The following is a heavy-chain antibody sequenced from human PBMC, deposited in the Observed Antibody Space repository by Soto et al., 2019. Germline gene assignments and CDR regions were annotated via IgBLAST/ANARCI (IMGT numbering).Heavy chain of an antibody. CDR3: ARGGGSYSRAFDY. CDR1: GGSFSGYY. D-gene: IGHD1-26*01. Sequence: TQSLTCAVYGGSFSGYYWSWVRQTPGKGLEWIAEITHTGDTNYNPSLKSRVTISVDTSKNQFSLKLTSVTAADTAVYYCARGGGSYSRAFDYWGQGTLVTVST. J-gene: IGHJ4*02. V-gene: IGHV4-34*01. CDR2: ITHTGDT.